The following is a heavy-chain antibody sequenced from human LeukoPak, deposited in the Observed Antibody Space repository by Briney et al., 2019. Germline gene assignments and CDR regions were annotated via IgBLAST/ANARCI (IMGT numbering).Heavy chain of an antibody. J-gene: IGHJ4*02. CDR2: ISSSGSTI. D-gene: IGHD3-10*01. CDR1: GFTFSSYA. CDR3: ARVWFGELRVPYF. V-gene: IGHV3-48*03. Sequence: GGSLRLSCAASGFTFSSYAMSWVRQAPGKGLEWVSYISSSGSTIYYADSVKGRFTISRDNAKNSLYLQMNSLRAEDTAVYYCARVWFGELRVPYFWGQGTLVTVSS.